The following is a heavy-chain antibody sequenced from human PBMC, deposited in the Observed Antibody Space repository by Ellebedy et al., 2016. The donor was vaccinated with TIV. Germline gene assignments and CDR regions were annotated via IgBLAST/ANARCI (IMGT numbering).Heavy chain of an antibody. CDR2: IDWDDDT. CDR3: ARIRSDAFDI. CDR1: GLSVSSDKMS. J-gene: IGHJ3*02. Sequence: SGPTLVKPTETLTLTCTLSGLSVSSDKMSVNWFRQPPGKALEWLARIDWDDDTFYKTSLKTRLTISKDTSKNQVVLTMTNMDPVDTATYYCARIRSDAFDIWGQGTMVTVSS. V-gene: IGHV2-70*04.